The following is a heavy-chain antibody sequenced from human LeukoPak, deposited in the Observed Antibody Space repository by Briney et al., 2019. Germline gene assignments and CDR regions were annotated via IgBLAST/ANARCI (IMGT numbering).Heavy chain of an antibody. CDR3: AKDIVGGGNDY. CDR2: ISGSASST. CDR1: GFTVSSNY. Sequence: GGSLRLSCAASGFTVSSNYMSWVRQAPGKGLEWVSAISGSASSTYYADSVKGRFTISRDNSKNTLYLHMSSLRAEDTAIYYCAKDIVGGGNDYWGRGTLVIVSS. J-gene: IGHJ4*02. V-gene: IGHV3-23*01. D-gene: IGHD2-15*01.